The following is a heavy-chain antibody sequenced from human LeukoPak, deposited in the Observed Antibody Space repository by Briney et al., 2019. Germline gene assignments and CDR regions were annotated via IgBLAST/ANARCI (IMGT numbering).Heavy chain of an antibody. V-gene: IGHV3-53*04. D-gene: IGHD2-15*01. CDR3: ARAPRYCSGGSCYSGYYYYYYGMDV. CDR1: GFTVSSNY. CDR2: IYSGGST. J-gene: IGHJ6*02. Sequence: PGGSLRLSCVASGFTVSSNYMSWVRQAPGKGLEWVSVIYSGGSTYYADSVKGRFTISRHNSKNTLYLQMNSLRAEDTAVYYCARAPRYCSGGSCYSGYYYYYYGMDVWGQGTTVTVSS.